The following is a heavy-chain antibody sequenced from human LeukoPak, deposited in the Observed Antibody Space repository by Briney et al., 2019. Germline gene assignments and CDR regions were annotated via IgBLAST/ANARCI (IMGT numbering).Heavy chain of an antibody. Sequence: SETLSLTCTVSGGSISSYYRNWIREPPGKGLECIGYIYYSGSTNYNPSLKCRLTISVDTSKNQFSLKLSSVTAADTAVYYCARVGSYAFDIWGQGTMVTVSS. V-gene: IGHV4-59*08. CDR1: GGSISSYY. D-gene: IGHD1-26*01. CDR2: IYYSGST. CDR3: ARVGSYAFDI. J-gene: IGHJ3*02.